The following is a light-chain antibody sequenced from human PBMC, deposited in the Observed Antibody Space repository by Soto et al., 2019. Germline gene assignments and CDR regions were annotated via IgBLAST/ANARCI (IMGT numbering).Light chain of an antibody. V-gene: IGKV3-20*01. CDR1: QSVASSH. J-gene: IGKJ3*01. CDR2: DAS. Sequence: EIVLTQSPGTLSLSPGERATLSFRASQSVASSHLAWYRQKPGQTPRLLIYDASSRATRIPDRISGSGSEIDLTLPISRLQSADLAVYYCPQYGSAGFTCRPGTKVDI. CDR3: PQYGSAGFT.